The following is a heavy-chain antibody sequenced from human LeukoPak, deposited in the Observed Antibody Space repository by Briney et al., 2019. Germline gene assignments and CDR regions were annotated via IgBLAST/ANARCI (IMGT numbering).Heavy chain of an antibody. D-gene: IGHD1-26*01. J-gene: IGHJ4*02. Sequence: KASETLSLTCTVSGYSISSAYYWGWIRQSPGKGLEWIGSFHYSGSTSYNPSLKSRVTISVDSSKNQFSLKLSSVTAADTALYYCARRAASGSYYYWGQGTLVTVSS. CDR1: GYSISSAYY. CDR3: ARRAASGSYYY. CDR2: FHYSGST. V-gene: IGHV4-38-2*02.